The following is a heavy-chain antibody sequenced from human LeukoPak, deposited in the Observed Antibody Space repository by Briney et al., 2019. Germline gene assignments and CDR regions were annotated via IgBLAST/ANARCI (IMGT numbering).Heavy chain of an antibody. CDR2: LCSDGNT. J-gene: IGHJ4*02. Sequence: GGSLRLSCAASGFTVITNDMTWVRRAPGKGLEWVSVLCSDGNTKYADSVQGRFTISRDNSKNTLDPEMNSLSADDTAVYYCARGVEPLAANTLAYWGQGTLVTVSS. D-gene: IGHD1-14*01. CDR3: ARGVEPLAANTLAY. CDR1: GFTVITND. V-gene: IGHV3-53*01.